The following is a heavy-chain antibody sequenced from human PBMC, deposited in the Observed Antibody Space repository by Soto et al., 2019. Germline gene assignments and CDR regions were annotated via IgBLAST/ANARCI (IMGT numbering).Heavy chain of an antibody. CDR2: INHSGST. V-gene: IGHV4-34*01. CDR3: ARAIAARSRANYYYYYYMDV. CDR1: GGSFSGYY. J-gene: IGHJ6*03. D-gene: IGHD6-6*01. Sequence: SETLSLTCAVYGGSFSGYYWSWIRQPPGKGLEWIGEINHSGSTNYNPSLKSRVTISVDTSKNQFSLKLSSVTAADTAVYYCARAIAARSRANYYYYYYMDVWGKGITVTVSS.